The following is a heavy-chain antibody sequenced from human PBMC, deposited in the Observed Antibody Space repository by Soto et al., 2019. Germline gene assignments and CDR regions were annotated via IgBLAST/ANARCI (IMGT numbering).Heavy chain of an antibody. J-gene: IGHJ4*02. CDR1: GYTLTDYG. D-gene: IGHD6-13*01. Sequence: QVQLVQSGAEVKKPGASVKVYCKASGYTLTDYGISWVRQAPGQGLEWMGWIHTYNGHTNYAQKVQGRVTMTTDTSTSTAYMELRSLRPDDTAVYYCARDAQYSSRWHPIDFWGQGTLVTVSS. CDR2: IHTYNGHT. CDR3: ARDAQYSSRWHPIDF. V-gene: IGHV1-18*01.